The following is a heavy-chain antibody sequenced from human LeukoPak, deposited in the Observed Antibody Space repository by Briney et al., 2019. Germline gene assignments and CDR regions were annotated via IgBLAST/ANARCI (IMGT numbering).Heavy chain of an antibody. CDR2: IIPIFCTA. J-gene: IGHJ4*02. CDR3: ARAGIAAAGTLDY. CDR1: GGTFSSYS. V-gene: IGHV1-69*01. D-gene: IGHD6-13*01. Sequence: ASVKVSCKASGGTFSSYSISWVRQAPGQGLEWIGGIIPIFCTANYAQKFQGRVTITADESTSTAYMELSSLRSEDTAVYYCARAGIAAAGTLDYWGQGTLVTVSS.